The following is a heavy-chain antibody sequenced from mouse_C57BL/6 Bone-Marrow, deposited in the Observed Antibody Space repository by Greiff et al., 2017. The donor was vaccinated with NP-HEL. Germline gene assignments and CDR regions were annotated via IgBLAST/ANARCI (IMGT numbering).Heavy chain of an antibody. D-gene: IGHD1-1*01. CDR2: ISDGGSYT. CDR3: ARGTTVVAGTYYFDY. J-gene: IGHJ2*01. Sequence: EVKVVESGGGLVKPGGSLKLSCAASGFTFSSYAMSWVRQTPEKRLEWVATISDGGSYTYYPDNVKGRFTISRDNAKNNLYLQMSHLKSEDTAMYYCARGTTVVAGTYYFDYWGQGTTLTVSS. CDR1: GFTFSSYA. V-gene: IGHV5-4*03.